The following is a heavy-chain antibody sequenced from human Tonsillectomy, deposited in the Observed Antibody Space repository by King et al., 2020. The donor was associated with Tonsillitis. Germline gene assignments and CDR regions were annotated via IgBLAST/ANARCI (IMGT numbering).Heavy chain of an antibody. CDR2: IYSSGRT. CDR3: ARHLYSGTYIPYGLDV. V-gene: IGHV4-39*01. J-gene: IGHJ6*02. CDR1: GDALNTNTHH. Sequence: QLQESGPGLVKPSETLSLTCTVSGDALNTNTHHWGWIRQSPGKGLEWIGSIYSSGRTIHNPTLTSRVTISLDTSNNQFSLKLTSATAADTAVYFCARHLYSGTYIPYGLDVWGQGTTVTVSS. D-gene: IGHD1-26*01.